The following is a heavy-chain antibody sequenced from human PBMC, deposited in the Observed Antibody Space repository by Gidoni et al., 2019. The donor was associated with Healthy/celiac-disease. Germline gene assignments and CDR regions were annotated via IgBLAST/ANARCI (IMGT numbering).Heavy chain of an antibody. D-gene: IGHD6-13*01. CDR2: INHSGST. Sequence: QVQLQQWGAGLLKPSETLSLTCAVYGGSFSGYYWSWIRQPPGKGLEWIGEINHSGSTNYNPSLKSRVTISVDTSKNQFSLKLSSVTAADTAVYYCARVLQQLVSYAFDIWGQGTMVTVSS. CDR1: GGSFSGYY. CDR3: ARVLQQLVSYAFDI. J-gene: IGHJ3*02. V-gene: IGHV4-34*02.